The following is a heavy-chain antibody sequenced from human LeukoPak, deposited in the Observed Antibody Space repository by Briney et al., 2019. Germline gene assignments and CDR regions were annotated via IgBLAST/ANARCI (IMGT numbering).Heavy chain of an antibody. CDR2: ISYDGSNK. CDR3: ARVSVPYAVTTPHDAFDI. J-gene: IGHJ3*02. D-gene: IGHD4-17*01. V-gene: IGHV3-30-3*01. CDR1: GFTFSSYA. Sequence: GRSLRLSCAASGFTFSSYAMHWVRQAPGKGLEWVAVISYDGSNKYYADSVKGRFTISRDNSKNTLYLQMNSLRAEDTAVYYCARVSVPYAVTTPHDAFDIWGQGTMVTVSS.